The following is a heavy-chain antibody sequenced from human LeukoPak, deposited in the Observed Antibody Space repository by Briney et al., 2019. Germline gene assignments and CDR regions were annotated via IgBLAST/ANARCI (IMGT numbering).Heavy chain of an antibody. D-gene: IGHD1-26*01. V-gene: IGHV4-4*07. CDR1: GGSISSYY. J-gene: IGHJ6*03. Sequence: SETLSLTCTVSGGSISSYYWSWIRQPAGKGLEWIGRIYTSGSTNYNPSLKSRVTISVDTSKNQFSLKLSSVTAADTAVYYCARQAYSGSYFYYYYYYMDVWGKGTTVTVSS. CDR2: IYTSGST. CDR3: ARQAYSGSYFYYYYYYMDV.